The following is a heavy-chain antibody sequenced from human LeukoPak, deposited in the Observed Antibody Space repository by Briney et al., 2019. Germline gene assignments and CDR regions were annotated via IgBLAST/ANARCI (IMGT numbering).Heavy chain of an antibody. CDR2: MKHDESEK. CDR3: TRRLDD. J-gene: IGHJ4*02. CDR1: GFSFNSDR. D-gene: IGHD3-16*01. V-gene: IGHV3-7*01. Sequence: PGGSLRLSCAASGFSFNSDRMDWVRQAPGKGLEWVANMKHDESEKNYLDSVKGRFTISRDNAQNSLYLQMNGLRVEDTAVYYCTRRLDDWGQGTLVAVSS.